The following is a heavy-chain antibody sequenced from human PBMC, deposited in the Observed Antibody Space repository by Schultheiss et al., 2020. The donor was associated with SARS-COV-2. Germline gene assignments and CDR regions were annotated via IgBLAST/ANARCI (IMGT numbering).Heavy chain of an antibody. Sequence: GGSLRLSCAASGFTFDDYAMHWVRQAPGKGLEWVSGISWNSGSIGYADSVKGRFTISRDNSKNTLYLQMNSLRAEDTAVYYCAKGAGRQRGFDYWGQGTLVTVSS. J-gene: IGHJ4*02. CDR2: ISWNSGSI. CDR3: AKGAGRQRGFDY. V-gene: IGHV3-9*01. CDR1: GFTFDDYA. D-gene: IGHD6-19*01.